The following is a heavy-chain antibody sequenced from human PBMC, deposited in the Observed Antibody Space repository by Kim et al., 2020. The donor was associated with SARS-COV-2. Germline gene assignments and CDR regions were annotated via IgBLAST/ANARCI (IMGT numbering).Heavy chain of an antibody. V-gene: IGHV3-33*02. D-gene: IGHD1-26*01. CDR3: AKDFLTRTGSLDS. Sequence: AASVKGRFSISRDISTDTLFLQMNSLRAEDTATYYCAKDFLTRTGSLDSWGQGALVTVSS. J-gene: IGHJ5*01.